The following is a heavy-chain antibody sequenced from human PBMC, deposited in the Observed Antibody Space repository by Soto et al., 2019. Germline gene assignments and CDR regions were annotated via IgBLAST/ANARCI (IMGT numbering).Heavy chain of an antibody. J-gene: IGHJ6*02. CDR1: GFTFSSYT. V-gene: IGHV3-21*04. D-gene: IGHD2-8*02. CDR2: ITSSSSYI. Sequence: EVRLVESGGGLVKPGGSLRLSCAASGFTFSSYTMIWVRQAPGKGLEWVSCITSSSSYIYYADSVKGRFTISRDNAKNSLQLQMDSLRAEDTATYYCVRDPSTGGDPDNGRDVWGQGTTVTVSS. CDR3: VRDPSTGGDPDNGRDV.